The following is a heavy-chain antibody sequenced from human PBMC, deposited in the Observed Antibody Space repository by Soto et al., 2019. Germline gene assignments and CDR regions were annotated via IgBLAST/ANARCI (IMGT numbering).Heavy chain of an antibody. D-gene: IGHD1-26*01. CDR1: GYTFTSYA. CDR2: INAGNGNT. V-gene: IGHV1-3*01. J-gene: IGHJ1*01. Sequence: ASVKVSCKASGYTFTSYAMHWVRQAPGQRLEWMGWINAGNGNTKYSQKFQGRDTITRDTSASTAYMELSSLRSEDTAVYYCARSSGSYEYFQHWGQGTLVTVSS. CDR3: ARSSGSYEYFQH.